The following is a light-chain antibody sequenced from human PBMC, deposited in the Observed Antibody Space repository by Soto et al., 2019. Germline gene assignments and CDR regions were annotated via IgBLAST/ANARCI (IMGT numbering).Light chain of an antibody. CDR3: SSYTTTSTRWV. CDR1: SSDIGTYNY. J-gene: IGLJ3*02. Sequence: QSVLTQPASVSGSPGQSITISCTGTSSDIGTYNYVSWYQHHPGKAPKVIIYEVTNRPSGISDSFSGSKSGNTASLTISGLQDEDEADYFCSSYTTTSTRWVFGGGTKLTVL. V-gene: IGLV2-14*01. CDR2: EVT.